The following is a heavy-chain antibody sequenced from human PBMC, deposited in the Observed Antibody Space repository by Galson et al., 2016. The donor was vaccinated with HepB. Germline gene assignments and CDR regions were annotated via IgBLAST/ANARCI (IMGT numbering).Heavy chain of an antibody. J-gene: IGHJ5*02. V-gene: IGHV4-34*01. D-gene: IGHD1-26*01. CDR1: GGSFNAYY. CDR3: ARLTWEVLGWFDT. CDR2: VNHSGYT. Sequence: ETLSLTCGVHGGSFNAYYWSWIRQPPGKGLEWIGEVNHSGYTRYNPSLKSRVTISVDTSKDHFSLELKSVTAADTAFYFCARLTWEVLGWFDTWGQGILVTVSS.